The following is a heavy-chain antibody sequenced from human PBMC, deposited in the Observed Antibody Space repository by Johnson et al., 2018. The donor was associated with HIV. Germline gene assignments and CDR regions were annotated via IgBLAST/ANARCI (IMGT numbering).Heavy chain of an antibody. CDR3: TTEGDAFDI. J-gene: IGHJ3*02. V-gene: IGHV3-15*01. CDR2: LKSRTDGETA. Sequence: MQLVESGGGLVQPGGSLRLSCAASGFTFTNAWMHWVRQAPGKGLEWVGRLKSRTDGETADYAAPVKGRFTISRDDSKNTLYLQMSSLRTEDAGVYYCTTEGDAFDIWGQGTMVTVSS. CDR1: GFTFTNAW.